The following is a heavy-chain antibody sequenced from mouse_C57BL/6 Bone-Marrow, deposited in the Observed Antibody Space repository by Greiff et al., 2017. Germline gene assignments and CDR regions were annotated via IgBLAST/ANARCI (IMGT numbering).Heavy chain of an antibody. CDR1: GFTFSSYG. CDR3: ARHGSSMIPFAY. CDR2: ISSGGSYT. D-gene: IGHD2-4*01. J-gene: IGHJ3*01. Sequence: DVMLVESGGDLVKPGGSLKLSCAASGFTFSSYGMSWVRQPPHKRLAWVATISSGGSYTYYPASVKGRFTISRDNAKNTLYLQMSSLKSEDTAMYYCARHGSSMIPFAYWGQGTLVTVSA. V-gene: IGHV5-6*02.